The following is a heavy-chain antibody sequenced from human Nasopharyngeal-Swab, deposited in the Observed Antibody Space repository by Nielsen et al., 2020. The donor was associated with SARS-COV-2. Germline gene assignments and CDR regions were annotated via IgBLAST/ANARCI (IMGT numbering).Heavy chain of an antibody. D-gene: IGHD5-24*01. CDR1: GDSSIRYY. CDR2: INPSGGST. CDR3: ARGGEMATITRDAFDI. V-gene: IGHV1-46*01. Sequence: GAANVPCKACGDSSIRYYMHWVRQAPGQGREWMGIINPSGGSTSYAQKFQGRVTMTRDTSTSTVYMELSSLRSEDTAVYYCARGGEMATITRDAFDIWGQGTMVTVSS. J-gene: IGHJ3*02.